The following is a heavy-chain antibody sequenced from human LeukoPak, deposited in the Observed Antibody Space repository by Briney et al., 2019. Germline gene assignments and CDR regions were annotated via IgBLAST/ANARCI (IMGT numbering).Heavy chain of an antibody. J-gene: IGHJ4*02. CDR1: GGTFSSYA. V-gene: IGHV1-69*01. D-gene: IGHD5-18*01. CDR3: ARMSADYGYPFDY. CDR2: IIPIFDTA. Sequence: SVKVSCKASGGTFSSYAISWVRQAPGQGIEWMGGIIPIFDTANYAQKFQGRVTITADESTSTAYMELSRLRSEDTAVYYCARMSADYGYPFDYWGQGTLVTVSS.